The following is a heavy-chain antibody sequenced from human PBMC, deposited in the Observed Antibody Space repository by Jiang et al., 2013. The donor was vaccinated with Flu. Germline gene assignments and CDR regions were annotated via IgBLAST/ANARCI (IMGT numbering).Heavy chain of an antibody. J-gene: IGHJ6*02. V-gene: IGHV6-1*01. CDR2: TYYRSKWYN. Sequence: ISGDSVSSNSAAWNWIRQSPSRGLEWLGRTYYRSKWYNDYAVSVKSRITINPDTSKNQFSLQLNSVTPEDTAVYYCARGEVDSSWSYYYGMDVWGQGTTVTVSS. CDR1: GDSVSSNSAA. D-gene: IGHD6-13*01. CDR3: ARGEVDSSWSYYYGMDV.